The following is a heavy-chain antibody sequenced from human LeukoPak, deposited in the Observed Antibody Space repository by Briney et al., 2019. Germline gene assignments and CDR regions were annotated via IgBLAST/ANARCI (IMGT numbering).Heavy chain of an antibody. J-gene: IGHJ4*02. CDR1: GYTFSSYE. V-gene: IGHV1-8*01. CDR3: ARIRPVTTGLKGYYFDY. CDR2: MNPKTGKT. D-gene: IGHD1-1*01. Sequence: ASVKVSCKTSGYTFSSYEINWVRQAAGRGLEWVGWMNPKTGKTAYARNPQGRVTITRDTSISTAYMDLSALRSEDTAVYYCARIRPVTTGLKGYYFDYWGQGTLVTVSS.